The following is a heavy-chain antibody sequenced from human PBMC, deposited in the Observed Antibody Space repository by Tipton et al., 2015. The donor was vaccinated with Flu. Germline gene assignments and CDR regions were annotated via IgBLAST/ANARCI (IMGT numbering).Heavy chain of an antibody. J-gene: IGHJ4*02. CDR2: IHYSGST. CDR1: GGSISYYY. D-gene: IGHD6-25*01. V-gene: IGHV4-59*01. Sequence: TLSLTCTVSGGSISYYYWSWIRQPPGKGLEWIGYIHYSGSTNYNLSLKSRVTISVDTSKNQFSLKLSSVTAADTAVYYCARGRGIAAAPTLDYWGQGTLVIVSS. CDR3: ARGRGIAAAPTLDY.